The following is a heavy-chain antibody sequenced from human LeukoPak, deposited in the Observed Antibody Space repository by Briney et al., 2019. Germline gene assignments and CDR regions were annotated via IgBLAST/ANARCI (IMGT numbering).Heavy chain of an antibody. CDR2: IYTSGST. D-gene: IGHD4-17*01. Sequence: SQTLSLTCTVSGGSISSGSYYWSWIRQPAGKGLEWIGRIYTSGSTNYNPSLKSRVTISVDTSKNQFSLKLSSVTAADTAVYYCARGGDDYGDAAWYFDLWGRGTLVTVSS. V-gene: IGHV4-61*02. CDR3: ARGGDDYGDAAWYFDL. CDR1: GGSISSGSYY. J-gene: IGHJ2*01.